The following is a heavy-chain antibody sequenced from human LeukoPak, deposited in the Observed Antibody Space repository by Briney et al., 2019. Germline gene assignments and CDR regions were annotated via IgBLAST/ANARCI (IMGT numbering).Heavy chain of an antibody. V-gene: IGHV5-51*01. D-gene: IGHD2-15*01. Sequence: GESLKISCQGSGYIFTSYWIGWVRQMPGKGLEWMGIIYPGDSDTRYSPSFQGQVTFSADKSISTTYLQWSSLKASDTAMYYCARLPGYCTGGSCYFDYWGQGTLVTVSS. CDR2: IYPGDSDT. CDR3: ARLPGYCTGGSCYFDY. J-gene: IGHJ4*02. CDR1: GYIFTSYW.